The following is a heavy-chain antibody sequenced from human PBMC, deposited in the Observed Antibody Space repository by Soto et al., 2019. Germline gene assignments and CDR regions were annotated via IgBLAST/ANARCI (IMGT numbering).Heavy chain of an antibody. D-gene: IGHD3-3*01. CDR3: ARPVWSGYYYYFDY. CDR1: GGSISSSSYY. Sequence: PSETLSLTCTVSGGSISSSSYYWGWIRQPPGKGLEWIGSIYYSGSTYHNPSLKSRVTISVDTSKNQFSLKLSSVTAADTAVYYCARPVWSGYYYYFDYWGQGTLVTVSS. CDR2: IYYSGST. V-gene: IGHV4-39*01. J-gene: IGHJ4*02.